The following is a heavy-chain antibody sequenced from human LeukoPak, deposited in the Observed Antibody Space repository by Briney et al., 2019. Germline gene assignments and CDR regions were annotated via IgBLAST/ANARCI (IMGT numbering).Heavy chain of an antibody. V-gene: IGHV3-48*03. Sequence: GGSLRLSCAASGFTFSSYEMNWVRLAPGKGLEWVPYISSSGSTIYYADSVKGRFTISRDNSKNSLYLQMNSLRAEDTALYYCAKGGSVAGTGYYYYYMDVWAKGPRSPSP. CDR2: ISSSGSTI. D-gene: IGHD6-19*01. CDR1: GFTFSSYE. J-gene: IGHJ6*03. CDR3: AKGGSVAGTGYYYYYMDV.